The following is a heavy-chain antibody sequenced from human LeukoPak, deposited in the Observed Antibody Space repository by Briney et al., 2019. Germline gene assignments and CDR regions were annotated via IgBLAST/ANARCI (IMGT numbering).Heavy chain of an antibody. CDR2: ISPSGGST. J-gene: IGHJ4*02. D-gene: IGHD1-14*01. V-gene: IGHV1-46*01. CDR3: ARIDSGDY. CDR1: GYTFTGYW. Sequence: GASVKVSCKALGYTFTGYWMHWVRQASGQGPEWMGVISPSGGSTIYAQKFKGRVTLTRDMSTSTDYLELSSLRSEDTAAYYCARIDSGDYWGQGTLVTVSS.